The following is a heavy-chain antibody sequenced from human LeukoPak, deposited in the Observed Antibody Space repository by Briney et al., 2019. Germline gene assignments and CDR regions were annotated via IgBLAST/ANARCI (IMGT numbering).Heavy chain of an antibody. CDR1: GFTFDDFA. J-gene: IGHJ5*02. D-gene: IGHD2-15*01. CDR3: AKSAGAAATNCDWFDP. V-gene: IGHV3-9*01. Sequence: PGGSLRLSCAASGFTFDDFAMHCVRQAPGKSLGCGSGISLDRGSIGYADSVTGGFTISRDNDKNSLYLQMKSLRAEDTALYYCAKSAGAAATNCDWFDPWGQGTLVTVSS. CDR2: ISLDRGSI.